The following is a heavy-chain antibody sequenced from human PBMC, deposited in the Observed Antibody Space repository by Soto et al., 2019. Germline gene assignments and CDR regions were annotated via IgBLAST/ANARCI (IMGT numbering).Heavy chain of an antibody. D-gene: IGHD3-10*02. V-gene: IGHV3-74*01. CDR1: GFTFSSHW. Sequence: EVQLVESGGGIVQPGGSLRLSCSVSGFTFSSHWMHWVRQAPGKGRVWVSRISTDGSRTTYADSVKGRVTISRDNAKNTLYLDMSSLRAEDTAVYYCARDMLGPRAFDYWGQGTLVTVSS. CDR3: ARDMLGPRAFDY. CDR2: ISTDGSRT. J-gene: IGHJ4*02.